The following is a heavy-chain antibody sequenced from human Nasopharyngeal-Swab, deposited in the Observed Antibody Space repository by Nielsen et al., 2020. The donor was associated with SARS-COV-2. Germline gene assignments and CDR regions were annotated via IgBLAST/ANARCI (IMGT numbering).Heavy chain of an antibody. CDR3: AKDYCSISSCYFDS. J-gene: IGHJ4*02. CDR1: GFSFDDHT. Sequence: SLKISCAASGFSFDDHTMHWVRQAPGKGLEWVSSITWNSGTIAYVDSVKGRFTISRDNAENSLYLQLNSPRAEDTALYYCAKDYCSISSCYFDSWGQGTLVTVSS. CDR2: ITWNSGTI. D-gene: IGHD2-2*01. V-gene: IGHV3-9*01.